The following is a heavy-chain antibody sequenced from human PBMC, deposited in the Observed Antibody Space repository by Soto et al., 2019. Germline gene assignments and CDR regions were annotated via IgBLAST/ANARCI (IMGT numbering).Heavy chain of an antibody. CDR1: GFPFINYW. CDR3: ARYANFYNGMDV. Sequence: EVQLVESGGGLVQPGGSLRLSCAAPGFPFINYWMTWVRQAPGKGLEWVANINEAGNDKYYVDSVKGRFTISRDNAKNSLSLQMSSLRVEDTAIYYCARYANFYNGMDVWGQGTTVTVSS. CDR2: INEAGNDK. V-gene: IGHV3-7*01. J-gene: IGHJ6*02. D-gene: IGHD2-8*01.